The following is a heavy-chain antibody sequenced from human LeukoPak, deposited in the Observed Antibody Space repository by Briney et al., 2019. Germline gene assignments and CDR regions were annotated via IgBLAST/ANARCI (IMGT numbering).Heavy chain of an antibody. CDR2: ISYDGTNK. V-gene: IGHV3-30*18. CDR3: AKESGWGSGGYYFDC. D-gene: IGHD7-27*01. Sequence: PGESLRLSCPASGFTFSSYGMHWVRQAPSKGLEWVAVISYDGTNKYYANSVRGRFTISRDNCKNTLYLQMNRLRAEGTAVYYCAKESGWGSGGYYFDCWGQGTLVTVSS. CDR1: GFTFSSYG. J-gene: IGHJ4*02.